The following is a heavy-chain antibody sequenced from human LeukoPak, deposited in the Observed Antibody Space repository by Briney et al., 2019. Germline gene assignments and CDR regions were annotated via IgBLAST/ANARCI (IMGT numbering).Heavy chain of an antibody. CDR2: ISGSGSNT. CDR1: GFTFSSYA. J-gene: IGHJ4*02. CDR3: AKLGGYSYGYGFDV. V-gene: IGHV3-23*01. D-gene: IGHD5-18*01. Sequence: GGSLRLSCAASGFTFSSYAMSWVRQAPGKGLEWVSVISGSGSNTYYADSVKGRFTISRDNSKNTLYLQMNSLRAEDTASYYCAKLGGYSYGYGFDVWGQGTLVTVSS.